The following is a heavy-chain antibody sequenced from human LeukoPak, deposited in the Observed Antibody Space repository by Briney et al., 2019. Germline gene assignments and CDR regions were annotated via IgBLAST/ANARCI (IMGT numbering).Heavy chain of an antibody. J-gene: IGHJ4*02. V-gene: IGHV3-7*01. CDR3: GRRGSLSDY. Sequence: GGSLRLSCAASGFSFSDYWMSWVRQAPGKGLEWVANINNDVSEKHYVDSVKGRFTISRDNAKNSLSLQMTSLRDVDTALYYCGRRGSLSDYWGQGSLVSVSS. D-gene: IGHD3-10*01. CDR2: INNDVSEK. CDR1: GFSFSDYW.